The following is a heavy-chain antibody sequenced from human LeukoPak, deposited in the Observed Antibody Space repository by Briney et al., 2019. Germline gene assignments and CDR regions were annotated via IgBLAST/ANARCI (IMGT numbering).Heavy chain of an antibody. D-gene: IGHD6-13*01. CDR1: GYRFTIYY. V-gene: IGHV1-46*01. CDR3: ARPYSSSWDNWFDP. CDR2: INPSGAST. J-gene: IGHJ5*02. Sequence: ASVKVSCKASGYRFTIYYMHWVRQAPGQGLEWMGEINPSGASTSYAQKFQGRVTRTRDTSTSTVYMELSSLRSEDTAVYYCARPYSSSWDNWFDPWGQGTLVTVSS.